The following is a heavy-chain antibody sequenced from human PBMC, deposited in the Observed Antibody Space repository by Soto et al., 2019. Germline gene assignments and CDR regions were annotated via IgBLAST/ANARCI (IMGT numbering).Heavy chain of an antibody. CDR1: GFTFSSYE. Sequence: HPGGSLRLSXAASGFTFSSYEMNWVRQAPGKGLEWVSYISSSGSTIYYADSVKGRFTISRDNAKNSLYLQMNSLRAEDTAVYYCARQRIAARPKNWFDPWGQGTLVTVSS. D-gene: IGHD6-6*01. CDR2: ISSSGSTI. J-gene: IGHJ5*02. V-gene: IGHV3-48*03. CDR3: ARQRIAARPKNWFDP.